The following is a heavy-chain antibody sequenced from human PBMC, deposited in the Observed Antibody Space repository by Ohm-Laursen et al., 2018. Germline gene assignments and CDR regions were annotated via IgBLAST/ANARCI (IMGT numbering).Heavy chain of an antibody. CDR1: GGSIRTRSHY. J-gene: IGHJ4*02. Sequence: SDTLSLTCTVSGGSIRTRSHYWGWIRQPPGKGLEWIGSIYYTGDTYYSPSLRSRVTISIDTSKNHFSLKLSSVTAPDTAVYYCVSQIVRDGYDNWGQGTLVTASS. CDR3: VSQIVRDGYDN. CDR2: IYYTGDT. V-gene: IGHV4-39*02. D-gene: IGHD5-24*01.